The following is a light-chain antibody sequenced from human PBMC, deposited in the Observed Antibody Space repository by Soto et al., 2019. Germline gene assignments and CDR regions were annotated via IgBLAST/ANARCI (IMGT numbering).Light chain of an antibody. CDR1: QSISRY. CDR3: QQSYSNPWT. V-gene: IGKV1-39*01. Sequence: DIQMTHSPSSLSASVGCRFTITCRASQSISRYLNWYQKKPDTAPKLLIFGASSLQSGVPSRLSASGYGTELTITIKSLQTEDFETYHCQQSYSNPWTFGHGTKVDIK. CDR2: GAS. J-gene: IGKJ1*01.